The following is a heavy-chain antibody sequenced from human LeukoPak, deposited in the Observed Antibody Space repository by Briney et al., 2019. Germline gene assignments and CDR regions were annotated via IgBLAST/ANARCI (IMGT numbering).Heavy chain of an antibody. CDR1: GFTFSSYS. V-gene: IGHV3-21*01. CDR3: ARNPVSGLRYFDWLYGYYYMDV. D-gene: IGHD3-9*01. J-gene: IGHJ6*03. Sequence: GGSLRLSCAASGFTFSSYSMNWVRQAPGKGLEWVSSISSSSSYIYYADSVKGRFTISRDNAKNSLYLQMNSLRAEDTAVYYCARNPVSGLRYFDWLYGYYYMDVWGKGTTVTISS. CDR2: ISSSSSYI.